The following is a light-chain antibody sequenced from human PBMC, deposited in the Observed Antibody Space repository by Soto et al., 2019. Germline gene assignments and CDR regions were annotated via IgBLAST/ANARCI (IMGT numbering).Light chain of an antibody. J-gene: IGKJ4*01. Sequence: DIQMTQSPSTLSASEGDRVTITCRASQSINNWLAWYHQKPGKAPKLLIPKAPNLKSGVPSRFSGTGSGTEFTLTISSLQPDDFASYYCQQYDSYPFTFGGGTKVEI. CDR1: QSINNW. CDR2: KAP. V-gene: IGKV1-5*03. CDR3: QQYDSYPFT.